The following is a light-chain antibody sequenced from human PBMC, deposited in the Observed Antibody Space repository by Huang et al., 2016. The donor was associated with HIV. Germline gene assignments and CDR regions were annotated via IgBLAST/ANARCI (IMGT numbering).Light chain of an antibody. J-gene: IGKJ1*01. CDR1: QTITWW. V-gene: IGKV1-5*03. Sequence: DIQMTKSPSTLSASIGDRVTITCRASQTITWWLAWYQQKPGKAPKVLIYKAASLESGVPSRFIGSGSGTEFTLTISSLQPDDFATYYCQQYNAYPWTFGQGTKVEI. CDR2: KAA. CDR3: QQYNAYPWT.